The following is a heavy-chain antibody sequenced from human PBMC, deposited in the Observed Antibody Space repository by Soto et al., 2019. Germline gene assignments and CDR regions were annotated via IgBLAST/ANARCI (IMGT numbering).Heavy chain of an antibody. CDR1: GFTVSSNY. CDR3: AREDGYRVGDAFDI. Sequence: EVQLVESGGGLVQPGGSLRLSCAASGFTVSSNYMSWVRQAPGKGLEWVSVIYSGGSTYYADSVKGRFTISRDNSKNTLYLQMNSLRAEDTAVYYCAREDGYRVGDAFDIWGQGTMVTVSS. CDR2: IYSGGST. V-gene: IGHV3-66*01. D-gene: IGHD5-12*01. J-gene: IGHJ3*02.